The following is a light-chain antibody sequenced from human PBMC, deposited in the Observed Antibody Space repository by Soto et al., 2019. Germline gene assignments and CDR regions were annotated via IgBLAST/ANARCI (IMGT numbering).Light chain of an antibody. Sequence: DIQMTQSPSSLSASVGDRVTITCRASQTISSYLNWYQQKPGKAPKLLIYDASNLETGVPSRFSGSGSGTDFTFTISSLQPEDIATYYCQQYDNLPITFGQGTRLE. J-gene: IGKJ5*01. CDR2: DAS. CDR1: QTISSY. CDR3: QQYDNLPIT. V-gene: IGKV1-33*01.